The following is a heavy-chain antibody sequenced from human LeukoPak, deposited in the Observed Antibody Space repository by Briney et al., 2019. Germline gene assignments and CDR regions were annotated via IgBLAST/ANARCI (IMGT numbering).Heavy chain of an antibody. CDR2: ISAYNGNT. J-gene: IGHJ6*02. V-gene: IGHV1-18*01. Sequence: ASVKVSCKASGYTFTSYGISWVRQAPGQGLEWMGWISAYNGNTNYAQKLQGRVTMTTDTSTSTAYMELRSLRSDDTAVYYCARGGSGGGWNAIYYYYYYGMDVWGQGTTVTVSS. D-gene: IGHD2-15*01. CDR1: GYTFTSYG. CDR3: ARGGSGGGWNAIYYYYYYGMDV.